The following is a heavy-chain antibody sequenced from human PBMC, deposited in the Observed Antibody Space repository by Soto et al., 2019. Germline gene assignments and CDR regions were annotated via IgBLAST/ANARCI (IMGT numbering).Heavy chain of an antibody. D-gene: IGHD3-3*01. CDR1: GGSFSGYS. Sequence: ASETLSLTCAVYGGSFSGYSWTWLRQPPGKGLEWIGEINHSGTTDYNPALKSRVTMSADTSKNQFSLRMTSVTAADTAVYYCARARFDFWSHIYYGLDVWGQGTQVTF. V-gene: IGHV4-34*01. CDR2: INHSGTT. J-gene: IGHJ6*02. CDR3: ARARFDFWSHIYYGLDV.